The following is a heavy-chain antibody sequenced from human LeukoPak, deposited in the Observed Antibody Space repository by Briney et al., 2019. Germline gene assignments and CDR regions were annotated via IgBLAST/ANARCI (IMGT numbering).Heavy chain of an antibody. D-gene: IGHD3-22*01. V-gene: IGHV3-7*01. J-gene: IGHJ4*02. CDR3: ARSYYYDSSHTVDY. Sequence: PGGSLRLSCAASTFTFRNYWMSWVRQAPGKGLEWVANISPDGSTEYYVDSVKGRFTISRDNSKNTLYLQMNSLRAEDTAVYYCARSYYYDSSHTVDYGGQGPLVTVPS. CDR2: ISPDGSTE. CDR1: TFTFRNYW.